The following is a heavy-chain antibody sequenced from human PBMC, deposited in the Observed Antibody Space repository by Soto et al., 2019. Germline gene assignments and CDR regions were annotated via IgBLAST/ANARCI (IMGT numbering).Heavy chain of an antibody. CDR3: AHRRIAMTQNWFDP. D-gene: IGHD6-13*01. CDR1: GFSLSASGVG. V-gene: IGHV2-5*02. J-gene: IGHJ5*02. Sequence: QITLKESGPTLVKPTQTLTLTCTFSGFSLSASGVGVGWIRQPPGKALEWLPLIYWDDDKRYSPSLKSRLTITKDTSKKQVVLTMTNMDPADTATYYCAHRRIAMTQNWFDPWGQGTLVTVSS. CDR2: IYWDDDK.